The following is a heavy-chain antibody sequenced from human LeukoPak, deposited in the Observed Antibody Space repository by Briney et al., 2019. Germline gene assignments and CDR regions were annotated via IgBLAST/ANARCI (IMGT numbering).Heavy chain of an antibody. D-gene: IGHD2/OR15-2a*01. CDR2: INKDATIT. V-gene: IGHV3-74*03. Sequence: TGGSLRLSCAAPAFRMNDFWMHWVGKGPGKGLEWVSRINKDATITTYADSVKGRFTVSRDNVKNMVYLDMNGLRGDDTAVYYCARSGIGRGFDIWGQGATVTVSS. J-gene: IGHJ3*02. CDR1: AFRMNDFW. CDR3: ARSGIGRGFDI.